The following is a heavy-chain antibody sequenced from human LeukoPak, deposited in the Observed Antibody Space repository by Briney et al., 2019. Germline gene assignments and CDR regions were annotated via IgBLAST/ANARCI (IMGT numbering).Heavy chain of an antibody. Sequence: GGSLTLSCGAPGFPFKNYVMNWGRQASGKGLDGVSAISRNGDSTYYADCVKGRFTISRDNSKNTLYLQMNTLRAEDTAVYYCAKDGYSSSPARLDYWGQGSLVIVSS. CDR1: GFPFKNYV. CDR3: AKDGYSSSPARLDY. J-gene: IGHJ4*02. V-gene: IGHV3-23*01. CDR2: ISRNGDST. D-gene: IGHD4-11*01.